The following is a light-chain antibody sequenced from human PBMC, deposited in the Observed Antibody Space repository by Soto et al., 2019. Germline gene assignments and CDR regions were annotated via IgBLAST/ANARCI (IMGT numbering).Light chain of an antibody. V-gene: IGKV3-20*01. J-gene: IGKJ1*01. Sequence: EILLAPAPGTLALSAEPVATLSCTLSQNVDTKYLAWYQYKPGQAPRIIIFGASGRATGIPDRFSGSGSGTDFTLTISRLEPEDFAVYYCQQYGSLSWTFGQGTKVDNK. CDR3: QQYGSLSWT. CDR2: GAS. CDR1: QNVDTKY.